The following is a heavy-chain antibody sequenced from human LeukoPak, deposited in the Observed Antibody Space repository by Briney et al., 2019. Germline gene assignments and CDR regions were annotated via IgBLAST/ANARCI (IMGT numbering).Heavy chain of an antibody. V-gene: IGHV3-23*01. CDR1: GITLGNYG. CDR3: AKRGVVIRVFLVGFHKEAYYFDS. Sequence: GGSLRLSCTVSGITLGNYGMSWVRQPPGKGLEWVAGISDSGGSTNYADSVKGRFTISRDTPRNTLYLQMNSLRAEDTAVYFCAKRGVVIRVFLVGFHKEAYYFDSWGQGALVTVSS. CDR2: ISDSGGST. J-gene: IGHJ4*02. D-gene: IGHD3-10*01.